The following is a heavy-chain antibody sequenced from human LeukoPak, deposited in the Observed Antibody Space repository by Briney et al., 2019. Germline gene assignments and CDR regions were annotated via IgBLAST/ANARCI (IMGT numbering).Heavy chain of an antibody. CDR1: GGTFISYA. CDR3: ARETPGYSSIFDY. Sequence: GASVKVSCKASGGTFISYAISWVRQAPGQGLEWMGGIIPIFGTANYAQKFQGRVTITTDESTSTAYMELSSLRSEDTAVYYCARETPGYSSIFDYWGQGTLVTVSS. J-gene: IGHJ4*02. CDR2: IIPIFGTA. V-gene: IGHV1-69*05. D-gene: IGHD6-19*01.